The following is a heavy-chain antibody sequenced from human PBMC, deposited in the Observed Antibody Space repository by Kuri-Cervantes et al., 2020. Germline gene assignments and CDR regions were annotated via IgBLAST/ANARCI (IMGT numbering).Heavy chain of an antibody. CDR1: GGSISSYY. CDR2: MYTSGST. D-gene: IGHD2-21*02. Sequence: GSLRLSCTVSGGSISSYYWSWIRQPPGKGLEWIGRMYTSGSTDYNPSLKSRVTVSVDKSKSQFSLRLTSVTAADTAVYYCARELGVSGDYEFDSWGQGTPVTVSS. J-gene: IGHJ4*02. V-gene: IGHV4-4*07. CDR3: ARELGVSGDYEFDS.